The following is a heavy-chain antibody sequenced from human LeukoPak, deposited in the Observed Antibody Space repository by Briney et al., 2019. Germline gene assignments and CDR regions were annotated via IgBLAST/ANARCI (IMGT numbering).Heavy chain of an antibody. D-gene: IGHD3-3*01. CDR1: GGSISSSSSY. J-gene: IGHJ2*01. Sequence: SETLSLTCTVSGGSISSSSSYWGWIRQPPGKGLEWIGSIYYSGSTYYNPSLKSRVTISVDTSKNQFSLKLSSVTAADTAVYYCARYGDDVLRFLEWLFVFDLWGRGTLVTVSS. CDR2: IYYSGST. CDR3: ARYGDDVLRFLEWLFVFDL. V-gene: IGHV4-39*07.